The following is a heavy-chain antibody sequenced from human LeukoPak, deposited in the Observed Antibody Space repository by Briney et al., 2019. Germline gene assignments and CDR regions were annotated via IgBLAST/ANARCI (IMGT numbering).Heavy chain of an antibody. Sequence: GGSLRLYCVASGFTFRSYEMNWVRQAPGKGLEWIAYIYSSGSTTYYADSVKGRFTVSRDNAKNSLYLQMNSPRVEDTAVYYCVRGGYGDYGRGSWGQGTLLTVSS. CDR2: IYSSGSTT. D-gene: IGHD4-17*01. V-gene: IGHV3-48*03. CDR3: VRGGYGDYGRGS. J-gene: IGHJ5*02. CDR1: GFTFRSYE.